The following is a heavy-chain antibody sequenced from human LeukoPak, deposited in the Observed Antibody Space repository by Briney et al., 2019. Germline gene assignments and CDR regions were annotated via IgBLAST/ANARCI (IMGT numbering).Heavy chain of an antibody. Sequence: GGSLRLSCAASGFTFSSYGMHWVRQAPGKGLEWVAVISYDGSNKYYADSVQGRFTVSRDNFKNTLYLQMNSLRAEDTAIYYCARDPGTTFDVLNYHFDNWGQGTLVTVSS. J-gene: IGHJ4*02. CDR1: GFTFSSYG. D-gene: IGHD3-3*01. CDR3: ARDPGTTFDVLNYHFDN. CDR2: ISYDGSNK. V-gene: IGHV3-30*03.